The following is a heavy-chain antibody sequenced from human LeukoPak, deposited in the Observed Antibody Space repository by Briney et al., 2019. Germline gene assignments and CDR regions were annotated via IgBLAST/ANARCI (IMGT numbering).Heavy chain of an antibody. CDR1: GFTFSTYG. Sequence: PGGSLRLSCAASGFTFSTYGMHCVRQAPGKGLEWVAVISYDGSNKDYADSVKGRFTISRDNSKNTLYVQMNSLRAEDTAAYYCAKDLDYLYGMDVWGQGTTVTVSS. J-gene: IGHJ6*02. V-gene: IGHV3-30*18. CDR2: ISYDGSNK. CDR3: AKDLDYLYGMDV.